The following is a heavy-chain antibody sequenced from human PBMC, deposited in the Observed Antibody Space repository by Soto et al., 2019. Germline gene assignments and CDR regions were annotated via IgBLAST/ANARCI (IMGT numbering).Heavy chain of an antibody. D-gene: IGHD2-15*01. Sequence: QLQLQESGPGLVKPSETLSLTCTVSGGSISSGSNYWGWIRQPPGKGLEWIGSIFESGSTYYNPSLKSRVTMSVDTSKHQFSLRLSSVTAADTAVYYCARPFVVASKVGEASCFIGVWGNGITVTVSS. J-gene: IGHJ6*04. CDR2: IFESGST. V-gene: IGHV4-39*01. CDR1: GGSISSGSNY. CDR3: ARPFVVASKVGEASCFIGV.